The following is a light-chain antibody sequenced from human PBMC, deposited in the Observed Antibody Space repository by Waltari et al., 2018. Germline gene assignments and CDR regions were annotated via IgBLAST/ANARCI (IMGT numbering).Light chain of an antibody. CDR2: VNSDGSH. CDR1: SGHSSNV. Sequence: QLVLTQSPSASASLGASVKLTCTLSSGHSSNVIAWHQQQPEKGPRYLMKVNSDGSHSKGDEIPDRLPVASYGAERYRTISSLQSEDEADYYCQTGGHGTWVFGGGTKLTVL. J-gene: IGLJ3*02. V-gene: IGLV4-69*01. CDR3: QTGGHGTWV.